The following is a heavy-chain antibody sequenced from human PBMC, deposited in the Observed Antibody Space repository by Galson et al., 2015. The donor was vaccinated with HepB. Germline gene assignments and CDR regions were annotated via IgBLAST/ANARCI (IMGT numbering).Heavy chain of an antibody. V-gene: IGHV4-39*01. CDR3: ASLSIQLYYFDY. Sequence: ETLSLTCTVSGGSISSSSYYWGWIRQPPGKGLEWIGSIYYSGSTYYNPSLKSRVTISVDTSKNQFSLKLSSVTAADTAVYYCASLSIQLYYFDYWGQGTLVTVSS. D-gene: IGHD5-18*01. J-gene: IGHJ4*02. CDR1: GGSISSSSYY. CDR2: IYYSGST.